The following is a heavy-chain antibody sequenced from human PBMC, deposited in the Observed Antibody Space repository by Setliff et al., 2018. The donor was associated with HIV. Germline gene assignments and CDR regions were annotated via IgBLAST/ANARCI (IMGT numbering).Heavy chain of an antibody. D-gene: IGHD2-15*01. J-gene: IGHJ5*02. CDR2: IYYNGIT. Sequence: PSETLSLTCTVSGGSISSHYWSWIRQAPGKGLEWIASIYYNGITNYNPSLKSRVIISVDTSKNQFSLSLTSVTGADTAVYYCARGGASSKYLDPWGQGTLVTVSS. CDR3: ARGGASSKYLDP. CDR1: GGSISSHY. V-gene: IGHV4-59*11.